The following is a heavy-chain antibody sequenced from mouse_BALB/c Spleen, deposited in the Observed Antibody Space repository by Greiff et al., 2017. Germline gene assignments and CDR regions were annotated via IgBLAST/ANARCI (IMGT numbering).Heavy chain of an antibody. D-gene: IGHD2-2*01. J-gene: IGHJ3*01. CDR3: TRGNGYLFAY. CDR1: GYTFTDYE. CDR2: IDPETGGT. Sequence: QVQLKESGAELVRPGASVTLSCKASGYTFTDYEMHWVKQTPVHGLEWIGAIDPETGGTAYNQKFKGKATLTADKSSSTAYMELRSLTSEDSAVYYCTRGNGYLFAYWGQGTLVTVSA. V-gene: IGHV1-15*01.